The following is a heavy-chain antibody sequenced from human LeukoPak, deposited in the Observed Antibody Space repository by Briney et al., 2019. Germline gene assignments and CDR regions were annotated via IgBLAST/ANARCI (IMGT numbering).Heavy chain of an antibody. CDR1: GFTFSSYS. CDR3: ASDKNYYDSSGYINRIDY. CDR2: ISSSSSYI. D-gene: IGHD3-22*01. J-gene: IGHJ4*02. V-gene: IGHV3-21*01. Sequence: GGSLRLSCAASGFTFSSYSMNWVRQAPGKGLEWVSSISSSSSYIYYADSVKGRFTISRDNAKNSLYLQMNSLRAEDTAVYYCASDKNYYDSSGYINRIDYWGQGTLVTVSS.